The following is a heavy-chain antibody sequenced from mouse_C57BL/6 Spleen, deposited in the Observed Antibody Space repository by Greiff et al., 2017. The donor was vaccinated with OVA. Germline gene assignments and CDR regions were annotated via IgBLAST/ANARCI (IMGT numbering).Heavy chain of an antibody. J-gene: IGHJ2*01. CDR2: ISYDGSN. D-gene: IGHD2-5*01. CDR1: GYSITSGYY. V-gene: IGHV3-6*01. CDR3: ARDRYYSNYGYFDY. Sequence: DVQLQESGPGLVKPSQSLSLTCSVTGYSITSGYYWNWIRQFPGNKLEWMGYISYDGSNNYNPSLKNRISITRDTSKNQFFLKLNSVTTEDTATYYCARDRYYSNYGYFDYWGQGTTLTVSS.